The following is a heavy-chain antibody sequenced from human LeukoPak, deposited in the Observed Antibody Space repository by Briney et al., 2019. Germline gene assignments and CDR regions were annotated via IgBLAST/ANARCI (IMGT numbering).Heavy chain of an antibody. J-gene: IGHJ6*03. V-gene: IGHV1-69*06. CDR2: IIPIFGTT. Sequence: SVKVSCKASGGTFISYAISWVRQAPGQGLEWMGGIIPIFGTTNYAQKFQDRVTITADKSTSTAYMELSSLRTEDTAVYYCARVVGLTGYSSSWYSGYYYYMDVWGKGTTVTVSS. CDR1: GGTFISYA. D-gene: IGHD6-13*01. CDR3: ARVVGLTGYSSSWYSGYYYYMDV.